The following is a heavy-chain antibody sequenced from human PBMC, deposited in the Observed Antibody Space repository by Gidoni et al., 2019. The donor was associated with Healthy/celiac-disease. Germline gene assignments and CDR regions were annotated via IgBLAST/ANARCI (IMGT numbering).Heavy chain of an antibody. J-gene: IGHJ4*02. CDR1: GFSLSNARMG. V-gene: IGHV2-26*01. Sequence: QVTLKESGPVLVKPTETLTLTCTVSGFSLSNARMGVSWIRQPPGKALEWLAHIFSNDEKSYSTSLKSRLTISKDTSKSQVVLTMTNMDPVDTATYYCARVNYDILTGYHYYFDYWGQGTLVTVSS. CDR3: ARVNYDILTGYHYYFDY. CDR2: IFSNDEK. D-gene: IGHD3-9*01.